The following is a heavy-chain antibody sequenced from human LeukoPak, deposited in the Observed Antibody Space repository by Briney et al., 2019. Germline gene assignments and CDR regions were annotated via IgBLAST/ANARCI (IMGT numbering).Heavy chain of an antibody. CDR1: DDSISDYY. D-gene: IGHD3-16*01. J-gene: IGHJ4*02. CDR3: TRGAGWLIDY. V-gene: IGHV4-59*01. Sequence: PSETLSLTCTVSDDSISDYYRGWIRQPPGKGLEWVGYFYNSGRSTYNPSLKSRVTISADTSKNHFSLKLNSVTTADTAVYYCTRGAGWLIDYWGQGILVTVSS. CDR2: FYNSGRS.